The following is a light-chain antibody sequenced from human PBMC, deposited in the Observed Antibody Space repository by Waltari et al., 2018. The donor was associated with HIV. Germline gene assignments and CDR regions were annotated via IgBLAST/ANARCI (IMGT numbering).Light chain of an antibody. J-gene: IGLJ2*01. CDR1: PSDVGGYDH. Sequence: QSALTQPPSASGSLGQSVTLSCTGTPSDVGGYDHVPWYQQHPGKAPKLLLYEVTKRPSGVPDRFSGSRSGNTASLTVSGLQAEDEADYFCTSYVDGSSVIFGGGTSLTVL. V-gene: IGLV2-8*01. CDR2: EVT. CDR3: TSYVDGSSVI.